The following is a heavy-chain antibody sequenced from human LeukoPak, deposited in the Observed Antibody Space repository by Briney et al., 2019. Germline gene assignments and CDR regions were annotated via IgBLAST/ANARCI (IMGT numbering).Heavy chain of an antibody. CDR2: ISYDGSNK. CDR3: AKDQGPLIVVVIDY. CDR1: GFTFSSYA. D-gene: IGHD3-22*01. J-gene: IGHJ4*02. V-gene: IGHV3-30*04. Sequence: GGSLRLSCAASGFTFSSYAMHWVRQAPGKGLEWVAVISYDGSNKYYADSVKGRFTISRDNSKNTLYLQMNSLRAEDTAVYYCAKDQGPLIVVVIDYWGQGTLVTVSS.